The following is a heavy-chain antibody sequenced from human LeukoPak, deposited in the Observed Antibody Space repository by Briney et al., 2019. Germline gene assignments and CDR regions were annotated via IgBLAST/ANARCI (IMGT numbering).Heavy chain of an antibody. V-gene: IGHV4-34*01. J-gene: IGHJ4*02. CDR3: ASRGYSGYDSRRFDY. Sequence: PSETLSLTCAVYGGSFSGYYWSWIRQPPGKGLEWIGEINHSGSTNYNPSLKSRVTISVDTSKNQFSLKLSSVTAADTAVYYCASRGYSGYDSRRFDYWGQGTLVTVSS. D-gene: IGHD5-12*01. CDR2: INHSGST. CDR1: GGSFSGYY.